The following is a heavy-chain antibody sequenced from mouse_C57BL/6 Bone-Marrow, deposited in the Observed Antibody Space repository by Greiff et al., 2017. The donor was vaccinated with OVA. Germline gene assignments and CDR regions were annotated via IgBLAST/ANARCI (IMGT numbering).Heavy chain of an antibody. CDR1: GYAFTNYL. D-gene: IGHD1-1*01. CDR3: AREFYYYGSSCWYFDV. J-gene: IGHJ1*03. V-gene: IGHV1-54*01. Sequence: VKLMESGAELVRPGTSVKVSCKASGYAFTNYLIEWVKQRPGQGLEWIGVINPGSGGTNYNEKFKGKATLTADKSSSTAYMQLSSLTSEDSAVYFCAREFYYYGSSCWYFDVWGTGTTVTVSS. CDR2: INPGSGGT.